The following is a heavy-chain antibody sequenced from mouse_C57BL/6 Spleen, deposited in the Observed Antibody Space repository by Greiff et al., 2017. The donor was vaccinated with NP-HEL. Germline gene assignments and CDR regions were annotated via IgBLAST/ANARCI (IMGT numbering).Heavy chain of an antibody. V-gene: IGHV1-20*01. Sequence: VHVKQSGPELVKPGDSVKISCKASGYSFTGYFMNWVMQSHGKSLEWIGRINPYNGDTFYNQKFKGKATLTVDKSSSTAHMELRSLTSEDSAVYYCARSDYYGSAFDYWGQGTTLTVSS. CDR1: GYSFTGYF. CDR3: ARSDYYGSAFDY. J-gene: IGHJ2*01. CDR2: INPYNGDT. D-gene: IGHD1-1*01.